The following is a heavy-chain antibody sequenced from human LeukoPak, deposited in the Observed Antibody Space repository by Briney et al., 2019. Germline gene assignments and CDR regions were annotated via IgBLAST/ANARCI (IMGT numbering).Heavy chain of an antibody. D-gene: IGHD3/OR15-3a*01. J-gene: IGHJ4*02. CDR3: ARGGEFLDAYYFDY. V-gene: IGHV3-23*01. Sequence: GGSLRLSCAASGFTFSSYAMSWVRQAPGKGLEWVSAISGSGGSTYYADSVKGRFTISRNNSKTTLYLQMNSLRAEDTAVYYCARGGEFLDAYYFDYWGQGTLVTVSS. CDR2: ISGSGGST. CDR1: GFTFSSYA.